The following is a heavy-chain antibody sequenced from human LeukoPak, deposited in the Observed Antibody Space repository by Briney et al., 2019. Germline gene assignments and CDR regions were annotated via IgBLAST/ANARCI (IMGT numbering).Heavy chain of an antibody. CDR2: ISGSGGST. D-gene: IGHD3-22*01. CDR1: GFTFSSYA. J-gene: IGHJ4*02. Sequence: GGSLRLSCVAGGFTFSSYAMSWVRQAPGGGLEWVSAISGSGGSTYYADSVKGRFTISRDNSKNTLYLQMNSLRAEDTAVYYCAKGGYDSSGYYYLFDYWGQGTLVTVSS. CDR3: AKGGYDSSGYYYLFDY. V-gene: IGHV3-23*01.